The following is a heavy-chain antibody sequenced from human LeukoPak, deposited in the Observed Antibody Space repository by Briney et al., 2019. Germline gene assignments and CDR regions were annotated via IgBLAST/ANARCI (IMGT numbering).Heavy chain of an antibody. J-gene: IGHJ4*02. CDR3: AREARRIQLWFDY. Sequence: ASVKVSCKASGGTFSSYAISWVRQAPGQGLEWMGRIIPILGIANYAQKFQGRVTITADKSTSTAYMELSSLRSEDTAVYYCAREARRIQLWFDYWGQGTLVTVSS. CDR2: IIPILGIA. CDR1: GGTFSSYA. D-gene: IGHD5-18*01. V-gene: IGHV1-69*04.